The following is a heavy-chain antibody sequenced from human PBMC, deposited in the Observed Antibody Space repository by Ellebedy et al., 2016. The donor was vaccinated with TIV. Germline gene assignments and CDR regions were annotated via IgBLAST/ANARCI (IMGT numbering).Heavy chain of an antibody. CDR2: ISDNGVIT. D-gene: IGHD3-3*01. Sequence: PGGSLRLSCAASGFTFTSYSMNWVRQAPGKGLEWVSAISDNGVITKYADSVKGRFTISRDNSKNTLYLQMNSLSAEDTAVYYCAKGGSKSGYSFDLWGRGTLVTVSS. J-gene: IGHJ2*01. CDR3: AKGGSKSGYSFDL. V-gene: IGHV3-23*01. CDR1: GFTFTSYS.